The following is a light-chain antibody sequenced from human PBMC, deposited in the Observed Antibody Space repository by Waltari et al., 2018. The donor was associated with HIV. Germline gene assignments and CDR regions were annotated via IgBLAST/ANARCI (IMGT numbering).Light chain of an antibody. CDR2: EGN. CDR1: TTDVDDYKY. J-gene: IGLJ3*02. V-gene: IGLV2-14*01. CDR3: ASYISSASPE. Sequence: QSALTQPASVSGSPGQSITISCTATTTDVDDYKYVSWYQHHPGKAPKVLIYEGNNRPAGVSNRFSGSTAGNMASLTISGLQSEDEADYFCASYISSASPEFGRGTKLTVL.